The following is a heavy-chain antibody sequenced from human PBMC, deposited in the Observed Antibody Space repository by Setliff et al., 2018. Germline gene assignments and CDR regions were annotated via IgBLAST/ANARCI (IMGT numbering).Heavy chain of an antibody. D-gene: IGHD2-21*01. CDR1: GFTVSTNY. V-gene: IGHV3-7*01. J-gene: IGHJ3*02. CDR2: IKQDGSEK. CDR3: ARVALVVVIRNAFDI. Sequence: GGSLRLSCAASGFTVSTNYMSWVRQAPGKGLEWVANIKQDGSEKYYVDSVKGRFTISRDNAKNSLYLQMNSLRAEDTAVYYCARVALVVVIRNAFDIWGQGTMVTVSS.